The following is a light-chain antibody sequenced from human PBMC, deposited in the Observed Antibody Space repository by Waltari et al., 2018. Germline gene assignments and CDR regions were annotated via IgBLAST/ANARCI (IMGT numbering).Light chain of an antibody. CDR1: RGDVGGYDY. CDR2: DVK. CDR3: SSYAVTATLL. Sequence: QSVLTQPASVSGSPGQSITISCTGTRGDVGGYDYVSWYQQQPGKAPKLMIYDVKNRPSGVSNRFSGSKSGDTASLTISGLQAEDEAYYYCSSYAVTATLLFGGGTTLTVL. V-gene: IGLV2-14*03. J-gene: IGLJ2*01.